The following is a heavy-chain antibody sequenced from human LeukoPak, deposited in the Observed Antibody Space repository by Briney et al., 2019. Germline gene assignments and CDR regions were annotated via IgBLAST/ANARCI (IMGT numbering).Heavy chain of an antibody. CDR2: IIPIFGTA. J-gene: IGHJ4*02. V-gene: IGHV1-69*05. D-gene: IGHD2-21*02. Sequence: GASVKVSCKASGGTFSSYAISWVRQAPGQGLEWMGGIIPIFGTANYAQKFQGRVTMTRDMSTSTVYMELSSLRSEDTAVYYCAREAKPYCGGDCHYDYWGQGTLVTVSS. CDR1: GGTFSSYA. CDR3: AREAKPYCGGDCHYDY.